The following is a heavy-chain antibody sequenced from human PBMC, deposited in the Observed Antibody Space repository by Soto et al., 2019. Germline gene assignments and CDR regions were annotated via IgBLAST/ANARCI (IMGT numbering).Heavy chain of an antibody. CDR2: ISAYNGNT. Sequence: ASVQVSCKASGYTLTSSGISSVRQAPGQGLEWMGWISAYNGNTNYAQKLQGRVTMTTDTSTSTAYMELRSLRSDDTAVYYCARKSPKGAAEYDYCGQGTLVTVSS. V-gene: IGHV1-18*01. J-gene: IGHJ4*02. CDR1: GYTLTSSG. CDR3: ARKSPKGAAEYDY. D-gene: IGHD6-13*01.